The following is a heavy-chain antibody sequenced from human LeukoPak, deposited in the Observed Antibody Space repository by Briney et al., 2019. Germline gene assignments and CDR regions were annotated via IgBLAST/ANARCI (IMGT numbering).Heavy chain of an antibody. V-gene: IGHV4-59*01. J-gene: IGHJ4*02. Sequence: SETLSLTCTVSGGSISSYYWSWIRQPPGKGLEWIGYIYYSGSTNYNPPLKSRVTISVDTSKNQFSLKLSSVTAADTAVYYCATSSGRPTSFDYWGQGTLVTVSS. CDR2: IYYSGST. CDR1: GGSISSYY. CDR3: ATSSGRPTSFDY. D-gene: IGHD3-10*01.